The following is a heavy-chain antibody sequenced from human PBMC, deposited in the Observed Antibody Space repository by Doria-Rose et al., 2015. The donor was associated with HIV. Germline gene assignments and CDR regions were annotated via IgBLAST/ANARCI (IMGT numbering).Heavy chain of an antibody. CDR2: ISWNSGSI. D-gene: IGHD6-19*01. Sequence: VQLVQSGGGLVQPGRSLRLSCAASGFTFGDYAMHWVRQAPGKGLEWVSGISWNSGSIGYADSVKGRFIISRDNAKNSLYLQMNSLRAEDTALYYCAKDNDSGYSSVSGTFYFDYWGQGTLVTVSS. CDR3: AKDNDSGYSSVSGTFYFDY. V-gene: IGHV3-9*01. CDR1: GFTFGDYA. J-gene: IGHJ4*02.